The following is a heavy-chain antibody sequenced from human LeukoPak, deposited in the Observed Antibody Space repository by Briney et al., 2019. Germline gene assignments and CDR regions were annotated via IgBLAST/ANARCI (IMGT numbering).Heavy chain of an antibody. J-gene: IGHJ4*02. CDR2: ISSSSSYI. CDR3: ARAGYDILTGYYPGY. V-gene: IGHV3-21*01. CDR1: GFTFSSYS. D-gene: IGHD3-9*01. Sequence: GGSLSLSCAASGFTFSSYSMNWVRQAPGKGLEWVSSISSSSSYIYYADSVKGRFTISRDNAKNSLYLQMNSLRAEDTAVYYCARAGYDILTGYYPGYWGQGTLVTVSS.